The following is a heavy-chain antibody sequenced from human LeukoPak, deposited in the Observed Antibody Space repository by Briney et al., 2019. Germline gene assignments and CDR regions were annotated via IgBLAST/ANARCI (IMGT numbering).Heavy chain of an antibody. J-gene: IGHJ4*02. CDR3: AKRGVVIRVILVGFHKEAYYFDS. Sequence: PGGSLRLSCAVPGITLSNYGMSWVRQAPGKGLEWVAGISGSGGTTNYADSVKGRFTISRDNPKNPLFLHMNSLRAEDTAVYFCAKRGVVIRVILVGFHKEAYYFDSWGQGALVTVSS. CDR2: ISGSGGTT. V-gene: IGHV3-23*01. D-gene: IGHD3-22*01. CDR1: GITLSNYG.